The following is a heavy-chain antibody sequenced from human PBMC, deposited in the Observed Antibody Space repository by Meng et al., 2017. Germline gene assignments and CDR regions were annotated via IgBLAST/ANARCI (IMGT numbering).Heavy chain of an antibody. Sequence: GAEVKKPGASVEVSCKASGYTFTSYYMTWVRQAPGQGLEWMGIVNPSGGSTSYAQKFQGRVTMTRDTSTSTVYMELSSLRSEDTAVYYCASSSGWGDPVYDYWGQGTLVTVSS. V-gene: IGHV1-46*01. CDR1: GYTFTSYY. CDR2: VNPSGGST. J-gene: IGHJ4*02. D-gene: IGHD2-21*01. CDR3: ASSSGWGDPVYDY.